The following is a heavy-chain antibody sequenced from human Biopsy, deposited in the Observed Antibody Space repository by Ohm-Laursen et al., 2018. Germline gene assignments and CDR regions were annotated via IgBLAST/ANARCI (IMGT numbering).Heavy chain of an antibody. V-gene: IGHV4-61*03. D-gene: IGHD4-23*01. CDR3: ARGSNEYGGLYSPH. J-gene: IGHJ4*02. Sequence: SETLSLTCTVSGVSINGGRYYWNWIRHHPGKGLEWIGHISHTGYTSYKSSLKSRVTISLDTSRKHFSLRLTSLAAADTAVYYCARGSNEYGGLYSPHWGQGTLVTVSS. CDR2: ISHTGYT. CDR1: GVSINGGRYY.